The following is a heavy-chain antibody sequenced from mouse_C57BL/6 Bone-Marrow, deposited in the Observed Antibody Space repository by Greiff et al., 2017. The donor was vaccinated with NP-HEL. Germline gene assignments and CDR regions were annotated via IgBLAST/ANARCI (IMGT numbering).Heavy chain of an antibody. CDR1: GYTFTDYY. J-gene: IGHJ3*01. Sequence: DVKLQESGPVLVKPGASVKMSCKASGYTFTDYYMNWVKQSHGKSLEWIGVINPYNGGTSYNQKFKGKATLTVDKSSSTAYMELNSLTSEDSAVYYCARGNGSPFAYWGQGTLVTVSA. CDR2: INPYNGGT. D-gene: IGHD1-1*01. CDR3: ARGNGSPFAY. V-gene: IGHV1-19*01.